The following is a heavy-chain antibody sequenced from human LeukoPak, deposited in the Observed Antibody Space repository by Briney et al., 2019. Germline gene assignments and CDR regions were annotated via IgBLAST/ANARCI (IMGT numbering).Heavy chain of an antibody. CDR2: INHSGST. J-gene: IGHJ3*02. CDR1: GGSFSGYY. V-gene: IGHV4-34*01. Sequence: SETLSFTCAVYGGSFSGYYWSWIRQPPGKGLEWIGEINHSGSTNYNPSLKSRVTISVDTSKNQFSLKLSSVTAADTAVYYCAREAPDCTNGVCYIRDAFDIWGQGTMVTVSS. CDR3: AREAPDCTNGVCYIRDAFDI. D-gene: IGHD2-8*01.